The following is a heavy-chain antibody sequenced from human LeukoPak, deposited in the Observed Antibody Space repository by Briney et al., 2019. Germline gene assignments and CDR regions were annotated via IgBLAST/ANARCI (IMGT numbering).Heavy chain of an antibody. Sequence: GGSLRLSCAASGFTFSNAWMSWVRQAPEKGLEWVGRIKSKTDGGTTDYAAPVKGRFTISRDNSNNTLYLQMNRLRVKDTAVYYCASDPPGDYGLGFWGQGTVVTVSS. CDR2: IKSKTDGGTT. V-gene: IGHV3-15*01. CDR1: GFTFSNAW. CDR3: ASDPPGDYGLGF. J-gene: IGHJ4*02. D-gene: IGHD4-17*01.